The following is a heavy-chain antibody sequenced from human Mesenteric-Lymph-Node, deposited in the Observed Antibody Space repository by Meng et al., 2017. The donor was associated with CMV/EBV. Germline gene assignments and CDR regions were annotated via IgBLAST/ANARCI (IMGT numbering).Heavy chain of an antibody. D-gene: IGHD1-26*01. CDR3: AKGEGVEWELLFYFDY. V-gene: IGHV3-30*02. CDR2: IRYDGSNK. Sequence: GGSLRLSCAASGFTFSSYGMHWVRQAPGKGLEWVAFIRYDGSNKYYADSVKGRFTISRDNAKNSLYLQMNSLRAEDTALYYCAKGEGVEWELLFYFDYWGQGTLVTVSS. J-gene: IGHJ4*02. CDR1: GFTFSSYG.